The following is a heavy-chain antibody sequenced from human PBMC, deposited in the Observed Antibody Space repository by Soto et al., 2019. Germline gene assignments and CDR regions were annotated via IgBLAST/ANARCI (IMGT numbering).Heavy chain of an antibody. CDR1: GGSISSSNW. Sequence: QVQLQESGPGLVKPSGTLSLTCAGSGGSISSSNWWSWVRQPPGKGLEWIGEIYHSGSSNYKPSLKSRVTISVDNFKNHFSLELSSVTVADTAVYYCARYIAASCTFYFDYWGQGTLVTVSS. CDR2: IYHSGSS. J-gene: IGHJ4*02. V-gene: IGHV4-4*02. D-gene: IGHD6-25*01. CDR3: ARYIAASCTFYFDY.